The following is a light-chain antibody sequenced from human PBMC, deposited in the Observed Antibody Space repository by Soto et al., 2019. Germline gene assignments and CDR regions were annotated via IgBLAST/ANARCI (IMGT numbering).Light chain of an antibody. V-gene: IGLV2-14*01. CDR1: DVGGYNY. J-gene: IGLJ1*01. Sequence: QSALPQPRSVSGSPGQSVTISCSDVGGYNYVSWYQQHPGKAPKLMISEVNNRPSGVSNRFSGSKSGNTAYLTISGLQVEDEAEYFCFSFTTTSTHVFGTGTKLTVL. CDR2: EVN. CDR3: FSFTTTSTHV.